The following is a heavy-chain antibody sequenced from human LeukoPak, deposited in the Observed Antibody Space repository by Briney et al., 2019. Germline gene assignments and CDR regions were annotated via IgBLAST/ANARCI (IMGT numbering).Heavy chain of an antibody. D-gene: IGHD5-12*01. J-gene: IGHJ6*02. Sequence: ESGGGLVQPGGSLRLSCAASGFTFIMYAMRWVSQAPGKGVEWLAITWYDGSNTYYADSVKGRFTISRDNSKNTLYLQMNSLRADDTAVYYCARDSGYDLVYGMDVWGQGTTVTVSS. CDR3: ARDSGYDLVYGMDV. V-gene: IGHV3-33*08. CDR1: GFTFIMYA. CDR2: TWYDGSNT.